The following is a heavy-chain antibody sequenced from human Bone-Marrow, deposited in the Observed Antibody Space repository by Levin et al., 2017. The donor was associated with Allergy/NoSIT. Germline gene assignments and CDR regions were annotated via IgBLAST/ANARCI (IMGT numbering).Heavy chain of an antibody. D-gene: IGHD2-15*01. J-gene: IGHJ5*02. Sequence: PGGSLRLSCAVSGFTFRAYWMHWVRQAPGKGLVWVSRVNRDGSTTDYADSVKGRFTISRDNARNTLYLQMNSLRAEDTATYYCARDQRFCSGATCIDGDGPWGQGTLVTVSS. CDR1: GFTFRAYW. V-gene: IGHV3-74*01. CDR3: ARDQRFCSGATCIDGDGP. CDR2: VNRDGSTT.